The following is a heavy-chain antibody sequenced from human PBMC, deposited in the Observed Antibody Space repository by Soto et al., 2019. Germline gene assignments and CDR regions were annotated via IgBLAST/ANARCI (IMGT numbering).Heavy chain of an antibody. J-gene: IGHJ5*02. V-gene: IGHV1-46*01. Sequence: ASVKVSCKAPGYTSTSYYMHWVRQAPGQGLEWMGIINPSGGSTSYAQKFQGRVTMTRDTSTSTVYMELSSLRSEDTAVYYCARSLVVVAATRIWAFDPWGQGTLVTVSS. CDR3: ARSLVVVAATRIWAFDP. CDR1: GYTSTSYY. CDR2: INPSGGST. D-gene: IGHD2-15*01.